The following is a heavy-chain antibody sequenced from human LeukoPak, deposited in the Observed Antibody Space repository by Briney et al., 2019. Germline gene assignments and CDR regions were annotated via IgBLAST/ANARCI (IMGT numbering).Heavy chain of an antibody. Sequence: GESLKISCKGSGYSFTSYWSGWVRQLPGKGLEWMGIIYPGDSDTRYSPSFQGQVTISADKSICTAYLQWSSLKASDTAMYFCARLRASDNDYGDFVGYWGQGTLVTVSS. D-gene: IGHD4-17*01. CDR3: ARLRASDNDYGDFVGY. CDR1: GYSFTSYW. V-gene: IGHV5-51*01. CDR2: IYPGDSDT. J-gene: IGHJ4*02.